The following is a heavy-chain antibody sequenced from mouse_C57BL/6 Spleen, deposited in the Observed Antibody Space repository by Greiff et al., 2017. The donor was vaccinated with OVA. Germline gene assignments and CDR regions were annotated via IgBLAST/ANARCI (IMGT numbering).Heavy chain of an antibody. J-gene: IGHJ2*01. D-gene: IGHD1-1*01. CDR2: IYPGSGST. CDR1: GYTFTSYW. V-gene: IGHV1-55*01. CDR3: ARVGPTVVAPCDY. Sequence: QVQLQQPGAELVKPGASVKMSCRASGYTFTSYWITWVKQRPGQGLEWIGDIYPGSGSTTYNEKFKSKATLTVDTSSSTADMQLSSRTSEDSAVYYCARVGPTVVAPCDYWGQGTTLTVSS.